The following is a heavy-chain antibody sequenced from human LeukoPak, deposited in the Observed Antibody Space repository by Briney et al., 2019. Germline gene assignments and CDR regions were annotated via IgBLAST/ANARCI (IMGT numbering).Heavy chain of an antibody. CDR1: GYTFTSYG. Sequence: ASVKVSCKASGYTFTSYGISWVRQAPGQGLEGMGWISAYNGNTNYAQKLQGRVTMTTDTSTSTAYMELRSLRSDDTAVYYCARDRIWFGELGRLHYYYGMDVWGQGTTVTVSS. CDR3: ARDRIWFGELGRLHYYYGMDV. D-gene: IGHD3-10*01. CDR2: ISAYNGNT. V-gene: IGHV1-18*01. J-gene: IGHJ6*02.